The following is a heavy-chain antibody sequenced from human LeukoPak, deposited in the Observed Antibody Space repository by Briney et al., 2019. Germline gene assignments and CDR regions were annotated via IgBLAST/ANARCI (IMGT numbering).Heavy chain of an antibody. CDR2: ISGSGGST. J-gene: IGHJ4*02. CDR1: GFTFSSYA. Sequence: PGGSLRLSCAASGFTFSSYAMSWVRQAPGKGLEWVSAISGSGGSTYYADSVKGRFTISRDNSKNTLYLQMNSLRAEDTAVYYCARGPLDIVVVPAAMFSPEYFDYWGQGTLVTVSS. V-gene: IGHV3-23*01. D-gene: IGHD2-2*03. CDR3: ARGPLDIVVVPAAMFSPEYFDY.